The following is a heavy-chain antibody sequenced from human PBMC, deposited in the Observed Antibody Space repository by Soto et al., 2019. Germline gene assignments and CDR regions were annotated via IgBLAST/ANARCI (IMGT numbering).Heavy chain of an antibody. J-gene: IGHJ5*02. Sequence: GASVKVSCKASEYTFTSYAMHWVRQAPGQRLEWMGWINAGNGNTKYSQKFQGRVTITRDTSASTAYMELSSLRSEDTAVYYCARSTMVRGVTPWGQGTLVTVSS. CDR3: ARSTMVRGVTP. CDR1: EYTFTSYA. D-gene: IGHD3-10*01. V-gene: IGHV1-3*01. CDR2: INAGNGNT.